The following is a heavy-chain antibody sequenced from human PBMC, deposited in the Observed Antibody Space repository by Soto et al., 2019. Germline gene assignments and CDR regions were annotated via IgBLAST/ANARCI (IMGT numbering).Heavy chain of an antibody. CDR3: AIVGGRGRHNFDT. Sequence: TISLTCTVSNASIVRYYWSSIWQPPGKGLEWIGYIHYSGSSIYNPSLTSRVTIAVDTSKNQFSLKLSSVTAADTAVYYCAIVGGRGRHNFDTWCQGTALTVSS. CDR1: NASIVRYY. CDR2: IHYSGSS. D-gene: IGHD2-15*01. V-gene: IGHV4-59*01. J-gene: IGHJ4*02.